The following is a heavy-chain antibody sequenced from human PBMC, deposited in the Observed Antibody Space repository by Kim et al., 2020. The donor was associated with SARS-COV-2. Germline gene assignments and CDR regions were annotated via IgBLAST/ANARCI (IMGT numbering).Heavy chain of an antibody. D-gene: IGHD2-2*02. CDR1: GYSFTSYW. CDR3: ARRVGGYCSSTSCYTEGAFDI. CDR2: IYPGDSDT. V-gene: IGHV5-51*01. Sequence: GESLKISCKGSGYSFTSYWIGWVRQMPGKGLEWMGIIYPGDSDTRYSPSFQGQVTISADKSISTAYLQWSSLKASDTAMYYCARRVGGYCSSTSCYTEGAFDIWGQGTMVTVSS. J-gene: IGHJ3*02.